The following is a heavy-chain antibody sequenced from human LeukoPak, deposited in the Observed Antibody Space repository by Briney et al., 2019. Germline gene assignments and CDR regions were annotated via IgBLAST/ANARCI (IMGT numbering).Heavy chain of an antibody. J-gene: IGHJ4*02. CDR1: GFTFSSFP. V-gene: IGHV3-64*02. CDR2: ISSTGGTS. CDR3: ARGRSTYYDFWSGYYSFDY. D-gene: IGHD3-3*01. Sequence: GGSLRLSCAASGFTFSSFPMHWVRQVPGKGLEYVSAISSTGGTSYYADSVKDRFTISRDNSRNTLYLQMGSLRAEDTAVYYCARGRSTYYDFWSGYYSFDYWGQGTLVTVSS.